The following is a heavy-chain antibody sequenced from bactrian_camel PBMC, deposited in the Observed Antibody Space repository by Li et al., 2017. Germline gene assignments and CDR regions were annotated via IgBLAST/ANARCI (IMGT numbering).Heavy chain of an antibody. CDR1: GVTSEFYY. CDR2: IDKNGVT. V-gene: IGHV3S63*01. D-gene: IGHD5*01. Sequence: HVQLVESGGGSVQAGGSLRLSCAASGVTSEFYYMAWFRQAPGKEREGVALIDKNGVTRYDGSVKGRFTISQDNAKKNLTLQMNELNLKTLPCTTVRQRRAGGLDWVVPRERRHMSCRARGPRSPSP. J-gene: IGHJ4*01.